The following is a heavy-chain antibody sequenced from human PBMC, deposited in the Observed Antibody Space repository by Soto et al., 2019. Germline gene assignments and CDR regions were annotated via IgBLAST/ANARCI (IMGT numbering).Heavy chain of an antibody. V-gene: IGHV4-39*01. Sequence: QLQLQESGPGLVKPSETLSLTCTVSGGSISSSSYYWGWIRQPPGKGLEWIGSIYYSGSTYYNPSLKSRVTISVDTSKNQFSLKLSSVTAADTAVYYCARHHIRRVVVAATLWYFDLWGRGTLVTVSS. CDR2: IYYSGST. CDR3: ARHHIRRVVVAATLWYFDL. CDR1: GGSISSSSYY. J-gene: IGHJ2*01. D-gene: IGHD2-15*01.